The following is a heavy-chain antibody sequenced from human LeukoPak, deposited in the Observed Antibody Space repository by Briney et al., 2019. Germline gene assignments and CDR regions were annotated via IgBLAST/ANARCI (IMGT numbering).Heavy chain of an antibody. D-gene: IGHD1-26*01. CDR3: ARESISGHRDFDY. Sequence: GGSLRLSCAASGFTFSSYSMNWVRQAPGKGLEWVSYISSGSRTIYYADSVKGRFTVSRDNAKNSPYLQMNSLRAEDTAVYYCARESISGHRDFDYWGQGALVTVSS. J-gene: IGHJ4*02. CDR1: GFTFSSYS. CDR2: ISSGSRTI. V-gene: IGHV3-48*01.